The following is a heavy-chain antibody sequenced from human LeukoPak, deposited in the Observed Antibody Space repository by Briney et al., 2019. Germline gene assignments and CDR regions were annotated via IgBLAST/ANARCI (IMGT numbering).Heavy chain of an antibody. J-gene: IGHJ4*02. CDR1: GGTFSSYA. V-gene: IGHV1-69*13. CDR2: IIPIFGTA. D-gene: IGHD4-23*01. CDR3: ARSTVVIGWAGHQFDY. Sequence: GASVKVSCKASGGTFSSYAISWVRQAPGQGLEWMGGIIPIFGTANYAQKFQGRVTITADESTSTAYMELSSLRSEDTAVYYCARSTVVIGWAGHQFDYWAREPWSPSPQ.